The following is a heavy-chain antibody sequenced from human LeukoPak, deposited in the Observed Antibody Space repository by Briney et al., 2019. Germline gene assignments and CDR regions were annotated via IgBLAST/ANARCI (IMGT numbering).Heavy chain of an antibody. CDR1: GGSFSGYY. V-gene: IGHV4-34*01. J-gene: IGHJ4*02. CDR3: ASNTGTVFDY. CDR2: INHSGST. D-gene: IGHD7-27*01. Sequence: SETLSLTCAVYGGSFSGYYWSWIRQPPGKGLEWIGEINHSGSTNYIPSLKSRVTISVDTSKNQFSLKLSPVTAADTAVYYCASNTGTVFDYWGQGALVTVSS.